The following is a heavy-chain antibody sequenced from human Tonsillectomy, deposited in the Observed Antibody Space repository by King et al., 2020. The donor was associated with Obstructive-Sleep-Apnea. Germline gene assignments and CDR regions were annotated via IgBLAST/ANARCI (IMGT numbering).Heavy chain of an antibody. V-gene: IGHV4-39*07. Sequence: LQLQESGPGLVKPSETLSLTCTVSGGSVSNSNYYWSWIRQPPGKGLEWIGSIYYSGSTYYNPSLKSRVTISVDTSKNQFSLKLSSVTAADTAVYYCAREGRRVQFRGDDYWGQGTLVTVSS. D-gene: IGHD5-24*01. CDR1: GGSVSNSNYY. CDR3: AREGRRVQFRGDDY. CDR2: IYYSGST. J-gene: IGHJ4*02.